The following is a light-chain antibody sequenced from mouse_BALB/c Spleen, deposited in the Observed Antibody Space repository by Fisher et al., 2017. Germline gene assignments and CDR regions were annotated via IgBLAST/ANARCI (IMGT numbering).Light chain of an antibody. CDR2: GTS. J-gene: IGKJ2*01. CDR1: SSISSSN. V-gene: IGKV4-53*01. Sequence: DIVMTQTPALMSASPGEKVTITCSVSSSISSSNLHWYQQKSETSPKPWIYGTSNLASGVPARFSGSGSGTSYSLTISSMEAEDAASYFCQQFTSSPYTFGGGTKLEIK. CDR3: QQFTSSPYT.